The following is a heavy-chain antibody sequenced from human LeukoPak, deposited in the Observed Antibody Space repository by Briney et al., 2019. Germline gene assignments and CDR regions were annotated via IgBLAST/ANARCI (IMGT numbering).Heavy chain of an antibody. D-gene: IGHD5-24*01. CDR3: ARDRSRDGYKLYGMDV. J-gene: IGHJ6*02. V-gene: IGHV4-4*02. CDR2: IYHSGST. Sequence: SETLSLTCAVSGGSISSGNWWSWVRQPPGKGLEWIGEIYHSGSTNYNPSLKSRVTISVDTSKNQFSLKLSSVTAADTAVYYCARDRSRDGYKLYGMDVWGQGTTVTVSS. CDR1: GGSISSGNW.